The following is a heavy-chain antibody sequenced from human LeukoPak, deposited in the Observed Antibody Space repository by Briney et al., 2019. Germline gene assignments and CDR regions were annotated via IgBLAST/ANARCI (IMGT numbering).Heavy chain of an antibody. CDR2: IKSKTDGGTT. Sequence: GGSLRLSCAASGFTFSKAWMNWVRQAPGKRLEWVGRIKSKTDGGTTDYAAPVKGRFTISRDDSKNTLYLQMNSLKIEDSAVYYCRFSDTSGSDYWGQGTLVTVSS. D-gene: IGHD6-19*01. CDR1: GFTFSKAW. V-gene: IGHV3-15*01. J-gene: IGHJ4*02. CDR3: RFSDTSGSDY.